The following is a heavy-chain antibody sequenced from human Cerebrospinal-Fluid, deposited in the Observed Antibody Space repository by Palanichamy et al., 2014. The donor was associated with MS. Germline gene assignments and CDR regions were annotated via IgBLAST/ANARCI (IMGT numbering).Heavy chain of an antibody. CDR2: IDPKDGET. J-gene: IGHJ3*02. V-gene: IGHV1-69-2*01. CDR3: ATVRAIVLNGFDI. Sequence: EVQLVQSGAEVKKPGATVKISCKVSGYTITDYYMHWVQQAPGKGLEWMGLIDPKDGETIYAEKFQGRVTMTADTSTDTFQMELSSLRSEDTAVYYCATVRAIVLNGFDIWDQGTMVTVST. D-gene: IGHD2-8*01. CDR1: GYTITDYY.